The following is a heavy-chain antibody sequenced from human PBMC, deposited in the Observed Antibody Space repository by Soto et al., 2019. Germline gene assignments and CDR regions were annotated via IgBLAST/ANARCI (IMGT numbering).Heavy chain of an antibody. J-gene: IGHJ4*02. V-gene: IGHV3-74*01. CDR3: ARALTYYYDIDY. CDR1: GFTFSSYW. CDR2: INSDGSRT. D-gene: IGHD3-22*01. Sequence: EVQLVESGGGLVQPGGSLRLSCAASGFTFSSYWMPWVRQAPGKGLVWVSRINSDGSRTTYADSVKGRFTISRDNAKNMLHLQMNSLRAEDTAVYYCARALTYYYDIDYWGQGTLVTVSS.